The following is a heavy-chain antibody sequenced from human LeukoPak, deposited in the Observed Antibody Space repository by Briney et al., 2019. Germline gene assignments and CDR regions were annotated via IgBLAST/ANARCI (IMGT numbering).Heavy chain of an antibody. CDR3: ARRLYSSGWDWFDP. CDR2: INPNSGGT. Sequence: ASVKVSCKASGYTFTGYYMHWVRQAPGQGLEWMGWINPNSGGTNYAQKFQGRVTMTRDTSISTAYMELSRLRSDDTAVYYCARRLYSSGWDWFDPWGQGTLVTVSS. D-gene: IGHD6-19*01. V-gene: IGHV1-2*02. CDR1: GYTFTGYY. J-gene: IGHJ5*02.